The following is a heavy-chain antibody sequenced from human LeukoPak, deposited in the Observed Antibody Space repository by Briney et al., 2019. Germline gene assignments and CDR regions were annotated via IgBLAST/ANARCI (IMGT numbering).Heavy chain of an antibody. V-gene: IGHV3-74*01. Sequence: GGSLRLSCAASGFSFTTSWMHWVRQAPGKGLGWVSRINSDGSAANYADSVKGRFTISRDNTKNTLSLQMYSLRGEDTAVYYCAGDQKKNYYMNVWGKGTTVTVSS. CDR2: INSDGSAA. CDR3: AGDQKKNYYMNV. CDR1: GFSFTTSW. J-gene: IGHJ6*03.